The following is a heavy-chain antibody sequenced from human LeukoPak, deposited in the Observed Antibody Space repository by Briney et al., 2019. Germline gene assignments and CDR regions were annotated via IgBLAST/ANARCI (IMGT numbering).Heavy chain of an antibody. J-gene: IGHJ6*03. D-gene: IGHD6-19*01. V-gene: IGHV3-21*01. Sequence: GGSLRLSCAASGFTFSSYSMNWVRQAPGKGLEWVSSITTSSSYMFYADSVRGRFTISRDNAENSLYLQMNSLRDEDTAVYYCARDPYSGGYGAYYYYYMDVWGKGTTVTVSS. CDR2: ITTSSSYM. CDR1: GFTFSSYS. CDR3: ARDPYSGGYGAYYYYYMDV.